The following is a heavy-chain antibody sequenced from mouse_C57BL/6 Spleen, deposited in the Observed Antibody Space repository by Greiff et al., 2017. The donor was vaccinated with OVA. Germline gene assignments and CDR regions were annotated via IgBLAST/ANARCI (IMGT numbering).Heavy chain of an antibody. CDR2: IDPSDSYT. CDR3: ATRSERGLSWYFDV. Sequence: VQLQQPGAELVRPGTSVKLSCKASGYTFTSYWMHWVKQRPGQGLEWIGVIDPSDSYTNYNQKFKGKATLTVDTSSSTAYMQLSSLTSEDSAVYYGATRSERGLSWYFDVWGTGTTVTVSS. V-gene: IGHV1-59*01. J-gene: IGHJ1*03. CDR1: GYTFTSYW. D-gene: IGHD2-2*01.